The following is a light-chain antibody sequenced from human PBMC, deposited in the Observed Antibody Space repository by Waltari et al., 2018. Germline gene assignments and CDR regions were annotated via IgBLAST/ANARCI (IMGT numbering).Light chain of an antibody. J-gene: IGKJ1*01. Sequence: EMVLTQAPGTLSLSPGERATLSYRASQSVTGNYLGWDQQKPGQAPRLLIYAAPRRATGIPHSFSGSGSGTDFTLTISRLEPQDFAVYYCQHFGSSRSTLGHGTKVEI. CDR1: QSVTGNY. CDR3: QHFGSSRST. V-gene: IGKV3-20*01. CDR2: AAP.